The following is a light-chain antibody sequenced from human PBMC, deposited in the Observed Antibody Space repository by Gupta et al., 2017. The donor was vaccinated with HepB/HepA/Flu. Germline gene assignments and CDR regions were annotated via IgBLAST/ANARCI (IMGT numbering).Light chain of an antibody. J-gene: IGKJ4*01. CDR2: AAS. CDR3: QQSYSTPRLT. Sequence: DIQMTQSPSSLPAVVVDRVTITCRASQSISSYLNWYQQKPGNAPKLLIYAASSLQSSVPSRFRGSGSGTDFTLTISSLQQEDFATYYCQQSYSTPRLTFGGGTKVEIK. V-gene: IGKV1-39*01. CDR1: QSISSY.